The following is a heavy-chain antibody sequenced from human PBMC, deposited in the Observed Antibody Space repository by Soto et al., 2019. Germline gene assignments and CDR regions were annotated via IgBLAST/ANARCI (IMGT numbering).Heavy chain of an antibody. V-gene: IGHV5-51*01. Sequence: PVESLKISCKGSGYNFANYWIGWFLQVPGKGLEWMGMIFPGDSDTKNSPSLQGQITMSVDKSDSSAYLQWRSLKASDTAMYYCAAGYTTGPDAFDIWGQGTMVTVSS. D-gene: IGHD6-13*01. CDR2: IFPGDSDT. CDR3: AAGYTTGPDAFDI. CDR1: GYNFANYW. J-gene: IGHJ3*02.